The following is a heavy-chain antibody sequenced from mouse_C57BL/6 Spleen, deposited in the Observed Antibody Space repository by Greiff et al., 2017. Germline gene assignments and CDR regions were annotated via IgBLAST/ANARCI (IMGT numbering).Heavy chain of an antibody. CDR1: GYTFTSYW. CDR3: ATAGWLPQPYYYAMDY. CDR2: IDPSDSYT. J-gene: IGHJ4*01. Sequence: QVQLKQPGAELVRPGTSVKLSCKASGYTFTSYWMHWVKQRPGQGLEWIGVIDPSDSYTNYNQKFKGKATLTVDTSSSTAYMQLSSLTSEDSAVYYFATAGWLPQPYYYAMDYWGQGTSVTVSS. D-gene: IGHD2-3*01. V-gene: IGHV1-59*01.